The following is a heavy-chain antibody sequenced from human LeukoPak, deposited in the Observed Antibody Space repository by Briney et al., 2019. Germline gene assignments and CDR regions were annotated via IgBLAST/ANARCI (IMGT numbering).Heavy chain of an antibody. CDR1: GYTFTSYA. D-gene: IGHD2-21*02. J-gene: IGHJ1*01. V-gene: IGHV7-4-1*02. Sequence: ASVKVSCKASGYTFTSYAMNWVRQAPGQGLEWMGWINTNTGNPTYAQGFTGRFVFSLDTSVSTAYLQISSLKAEDTAVYYRARTYCGGDCLGYFQHWGQGTLVTVSS. CDR2: INTNTGNP. CDR3: ARTYCGGDCLGYFQH.